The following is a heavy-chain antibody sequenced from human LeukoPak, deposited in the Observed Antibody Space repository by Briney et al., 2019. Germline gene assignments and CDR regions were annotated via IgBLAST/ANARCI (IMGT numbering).Heavy chain of an antibody. V-gene: IGHV4-34*01. D-gene: IGHD6-13*01. CDR3: ARGRSVIRQLDGSYYYYGMDV. CDR2: INHSGST. CDR1: GGSFSGYY. J-gene: IGHJ6*04. Sequence: SETLSLTCAVYGGSFSGYYWSWIRQPPGKGLEWIGEINHSGSTNYNPSLKSRVTISVDTSKNQFSLKLSSVTAADTAVYYCARGRSVIRQLDGSYYYYGMDVWGKGTTVTVSS.